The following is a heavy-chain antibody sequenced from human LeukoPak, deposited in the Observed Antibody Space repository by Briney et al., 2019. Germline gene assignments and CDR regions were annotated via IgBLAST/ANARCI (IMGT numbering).Heavy chain of an antibody. CDR3: ARETYGSGSYYNYFDY. CDR2: INHSGST. V-gene: IGHV4-34*01. D-gene: IGHD3-10*01. J-gene: IGHJ4*02. Sequence: WVRQAPGKGLEWIGEINHSGSTNYNPSLKSRVTISVDTSKNQFSLKLSSVTAADTAVYYCARETYGSGSYYNYFDYWGKGTLVTVSS.